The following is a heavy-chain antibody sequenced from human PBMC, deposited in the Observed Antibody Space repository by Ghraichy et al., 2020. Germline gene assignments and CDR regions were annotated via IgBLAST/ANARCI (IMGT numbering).Heavy chain of an antibody. CDR3: ARVFEGDYYGSGSFMDV. CDR1: GGSISSYY. D-gene: IGHD3-10*01. J-gene: IGHJ6*02. Sequence: SETLSLTCTVSGGSISSYYWSWIRQPPGKGLEWIGYIYYSGSTNYNPSLKSRVTISVDTSKNQFSLKLSSVTAADTAVYYCARVFEGDYYGSGSFMDVWGQGTTVTVSS. V-gene: IGHV4-59*01. CDR2: IYYSGST.